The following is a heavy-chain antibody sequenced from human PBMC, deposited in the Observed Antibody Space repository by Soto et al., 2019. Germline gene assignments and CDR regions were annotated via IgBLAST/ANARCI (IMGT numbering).Heavy chain of an antibody. CDR2: VSGSGRST. CDR1: GFTFSSYA. J-gene: IGHJ4*02. Sequence: EVQLLESGGGLVQPGGSLRLSCAASGFTFSSYAMDWVRQSSGKGLEWVSYVSGSGRSTYYADSVKGRFTISRDNSKNMVFLQMGSLRAEDTAVYYCARDLGDQYDFWSDYPAAVDFWGQGTQVTVSS. CDR3: ARDLGDQYDFWSDYPAAVDF. D-gene: IGHD3-3*01. V-gene: IGHV3-23*01.